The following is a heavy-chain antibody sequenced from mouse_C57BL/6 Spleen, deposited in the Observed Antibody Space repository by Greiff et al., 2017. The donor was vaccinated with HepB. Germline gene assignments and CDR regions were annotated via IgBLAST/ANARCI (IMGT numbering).Heavy chain of an antibody. CDR1: GYTFTDYN. CDR3: ARWGASSPFAY. V-gene: IGHV1-18*01. CDR2: INPNNGGT. Sequence: EVQLQQSGPELVKPGASVKIPCKASGYTFTDYNMDWVKQSHGKSLEWIGDINPNNGGTIYNQKFKGKATLTVDKSSSPAYMELRSLTSEDTAVYYWARWGASSPFAYWGQGTLVTVSA. D-gene: IGHD6-1*01. J-gene: IGHJ3*01.